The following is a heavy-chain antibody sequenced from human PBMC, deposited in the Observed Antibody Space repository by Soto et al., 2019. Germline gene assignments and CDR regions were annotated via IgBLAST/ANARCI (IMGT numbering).Heavy chain of an antibody. J-gene: IGHJ4*02. V-gene: IGHV1-46*01. CDR3: ARDCAPMKAVAGTWFDY. Sequence: ASVKVSCKASGYTFTSYYMHWVRQAPGQGLEWMGIINPSGGSTSYAQKFQGRVTMTRDTSTSTVYMELSSLRSEDTAVYYCARDCAPMKAVAGTWFDYWGQGTLVTVSS. D-gene: IGHD6-19*01. CDR2: INPSGGST. CDR1: GYTFTSYY.